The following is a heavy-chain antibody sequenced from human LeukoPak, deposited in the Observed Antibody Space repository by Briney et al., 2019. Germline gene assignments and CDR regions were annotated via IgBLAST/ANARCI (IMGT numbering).Heavy chain of an antibody. CDR3: ARKDVFLWFGELPN. Sequence: ASVKVSCKASGYTFTSYGISWVRQAPGQGLEWMGWISAYNGNTNYAQKLQGRVTMTTDTSTSTAYMELRSLRSDDTAVYYCARKDVFLWFGELPNWGQGTLVTVSS. CDR1: GYTFTSYG. CDR2: ISAYNGNT. J-gene: IGHJ4*02. V-gene: IGHV1-18*01. D-gene: IGHD3-10*01.